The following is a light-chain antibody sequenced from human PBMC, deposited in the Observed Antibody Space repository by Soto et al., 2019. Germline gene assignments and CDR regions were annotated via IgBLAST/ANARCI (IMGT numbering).Light chain of an antibody. J-gene: IGKJ2*01. V-gene: IGKV1-5*01. CDR2: DAS. Sequence: DIQMTQSPSTLSASVGDRVTITCRASQSISSWLAWYQQKPGKAPKLLIYDASSLESGVPSRFSGSGSGTEFTLTIRSLQPDDFATYYCQQYNSYSQMYTFGQGTKLEIK. CDR1: QSISSW. CDR3: QQYNSYSQMYT.